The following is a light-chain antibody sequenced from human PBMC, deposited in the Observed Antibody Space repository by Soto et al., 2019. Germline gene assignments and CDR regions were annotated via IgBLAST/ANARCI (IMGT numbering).Light chain of an antibody. CDR1: QGISSY. CDR2: AAS. V-gene: IGKV1-9*01. J-gene: IGKJ3*01. CDR3: QQLNSYLFT. Sequence: IQLTQSPSSLSASVGDRVTITCRASQGISSYLAWYQQKPGKAPKLPIYAASTLQSGVPSRFSGSGSGTELTITSSSLPPEDFATYYCQQLNSYLFTFGAGTKVDIK.